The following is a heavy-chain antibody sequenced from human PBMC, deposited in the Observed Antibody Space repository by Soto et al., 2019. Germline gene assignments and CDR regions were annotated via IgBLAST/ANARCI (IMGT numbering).Heavy chain of an antibody. J-gene: IGHJ6*02. V-gene: IGHV3-48*02. CDR3: AVVPAAHGHSGMDV. Sequence: EVQLVESGGGLVQPGGSLRLSCAASGFTFSSYSMNWIRQAPGKGLEWVSYISSSSSTIYYADAVKCRFTLSRDNAKNSQYLQMNSLRDADTAVYYCAVVPAAHGHSGMDVCGQGTTVTVSS. CDR1: GFTFSSYS. CDR2: ISSSSSTI. D-gene: IGHD2-2*01.